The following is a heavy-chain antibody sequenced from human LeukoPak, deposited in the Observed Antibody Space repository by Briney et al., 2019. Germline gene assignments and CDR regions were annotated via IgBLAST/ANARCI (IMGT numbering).Heavy chain of an antibody. CDR3: ARGSSGWYSNDAFDI. CDR1: GFTFSSYW. D-gene: IGHD6-19*01. CDR2: IKQDGSEK. Sequence: GGSLRLYCAASGFTFSSYWMSWVRQAPGKGLEWVANIKQDGSEKYYVDSVKGRFTISRDNAKNSLYLQMNSLRAEDTAVYYCARGSSGWYSNDAFDIWGQGTMVTVSS. J-gene: IGHJ3*02. V-gene: IGHV3-7*01.